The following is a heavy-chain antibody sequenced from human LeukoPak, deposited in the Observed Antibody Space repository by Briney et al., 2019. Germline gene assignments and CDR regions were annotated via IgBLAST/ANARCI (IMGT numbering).Heavy chain of an antibody. V-gene: IGHV3-30*18. CDR1: GFTLSSYG. CDR3: AKDQQGFDY. CDR2: ISYDGSSK. J-gene: IGHJ4*02. Sequence: GGSLRLSCAASGFTLSSYGMHWVRQAPGKGLEWVAVISYDGSSKYYADSVKGRFTISRDNSKNTLYLQMNSLRAEDTAVYYCAKDQQGFDYWGQGTLVTVSS. D-gene: IGHD6-13*01.